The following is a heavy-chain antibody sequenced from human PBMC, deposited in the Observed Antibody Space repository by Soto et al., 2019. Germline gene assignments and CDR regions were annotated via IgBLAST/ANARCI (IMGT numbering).Heavy chain of an antibody. CDR2: MNPNSGNT. CDR3: ARALAVAGTHAFDI. J-gene: IGHJ3*02. CDR1: GYTFTGYY. D-gene: IGHD6-19*01. Sequence: ASVKVSCKASGYTFTGYYMHWVRQATGQGLEWMGWMNPNSGNTGYAQKFQGRVTMTRNTSISTAYMELSSLRSEDTAVYYCARALAVAGTHAFDIWGQGTMVTVSS. V-gene: IGHV1-8*02.